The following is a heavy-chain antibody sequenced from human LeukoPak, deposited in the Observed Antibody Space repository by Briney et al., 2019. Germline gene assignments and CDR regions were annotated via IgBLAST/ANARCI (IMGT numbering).Heavy chain of an antibody. CDR3: ASTSSGWYAY. V-gene: IGHV3-30-3*01. CDR2: ISYDGSNK. CDR1: GFTFSSYA. Sequence: GRSLRLSCAASGFTFSSYAMHWVRQAPGKGLEWVAVISYDGSNKYYADSVKGRFTISRDNSKNTLYLQMNSLRAEDTAVYYCASTSSGWYAYWGQGTLVTVSS. J-gene: IGHJ4*02. D-gene: IGHD6-19*01.